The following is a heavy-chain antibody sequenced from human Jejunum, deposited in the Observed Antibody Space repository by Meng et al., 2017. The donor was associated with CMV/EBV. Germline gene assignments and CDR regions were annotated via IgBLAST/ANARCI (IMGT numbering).Heavy chain of an antibody. Sequence: QGALVPIGSWVKRAGASVKVSCKASGYTFTFYTMKWVGPAPGQGLGWMGRIHTNTANPTYAQGFTGPFVFSLDPSFRTAYLQIRSLKAEDTAVYYCARVAPSGYRYFDYWGQGTLVTVSS. D-gene: IGHD3-3*01. CDR3: ARVAPSGYRYFDY. J-gene: IGHJ4*02. CDR1: GYTFTFYT. CDR2: IHTNTANP. V-gene: IGHV7-4-1*01.